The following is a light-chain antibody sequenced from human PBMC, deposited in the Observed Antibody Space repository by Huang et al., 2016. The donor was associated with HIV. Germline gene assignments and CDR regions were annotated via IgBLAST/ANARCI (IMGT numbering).Light chain of an antibody. CDR1: QDIANY. CDR2: DAS. V-gene: IGKV1-33*01. J-gene: IGKJ1*01. CDR3: QQYDSLPPWT. Sequence: DIQMTQSPSSLSASVGDIVTISCQASQDIANYLNWYQQKPGQAPKLLIYDASTLQTGVPSRFSGSVSGTDFSFTISSLQPEDIATYYCQQYDSLPPWTFGQGTKVEIQ.